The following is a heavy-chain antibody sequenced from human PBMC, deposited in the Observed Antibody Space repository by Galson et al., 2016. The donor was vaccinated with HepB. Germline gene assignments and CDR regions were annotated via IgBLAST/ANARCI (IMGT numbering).Heavy chain of an antibody. D-gene: IGHD3-22*01. J-gene: IGHJ3*02. CDR1: GYTFITYY. CDR3: AIGRPYYDDIGGDAFDI. Sequence: SVKVSCKASGYTFITYYLHWVRQAPGQGLEWMGVINPRGGSTKYAQKFQGRVTMTSDTSTSTFYMDVSSLRPEATAVFFCAIGRPYYDDIGGDAFDIWGQGTTVTVSS. V-gene: IGHV1-46*01. CDR2: INPRGGST.